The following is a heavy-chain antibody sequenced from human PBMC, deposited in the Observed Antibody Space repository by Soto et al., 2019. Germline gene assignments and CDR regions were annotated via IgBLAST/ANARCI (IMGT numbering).Heavy chain of an antibody. J-gene: IGHJ4*02. Sequence: GGSLRLSCAASGFTFSSYGMHWVRQAPGKGLEWVAVIWYDGSNKYYADSVKGRFTISRDNSKNTLYLQMNSLRAEDTAVYYCARDSLLLWFGESYFDYWGQGALVSVS. CDR3: ARDSLLLWFGESYFDY. CDR1: GFTFSSYG. CDR2: IWYDGSNK. V-gene: IGHV3-33*01. D-gene: IGHD3-10*01.